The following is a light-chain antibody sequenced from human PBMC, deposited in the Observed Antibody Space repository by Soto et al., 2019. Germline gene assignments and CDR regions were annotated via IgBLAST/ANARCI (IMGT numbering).Light chain of an antibody. CDR2: GAS. J-gene: IGKJ2*01. V-gene: IGKV3-15*01. CDR3: QQHNNWPPYT. Sequence: EIVMTQSPATLSVSPGERATLSCRASQSVSSNLAWYQQKPGQAPRLLIYGASTRATGIPARFSGSGSGTAFTLTISSLQSEDFSFYYCQQHNNWPPYTFGQGTKLEIK. CDR1: QSVSSN.